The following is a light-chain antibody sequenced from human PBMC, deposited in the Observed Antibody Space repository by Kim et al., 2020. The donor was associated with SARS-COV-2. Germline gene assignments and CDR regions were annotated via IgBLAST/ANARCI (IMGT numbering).Light chain of an antibody. V-gene: IGKV3-20*01. J-gene: IGKJ4*01. CDR1: QSVSSSY. Sequence: SPGERATLSCRASQSVSSSYVAWYQQKPGQAPRRLIYGASSRATGIPDRFSGSGSGTDFTLTISRLEPEDFAVYYCQQYSSSPLTFGGGTKVDIK. CDR2: GAS. CDR3: QQYSSSPLT.